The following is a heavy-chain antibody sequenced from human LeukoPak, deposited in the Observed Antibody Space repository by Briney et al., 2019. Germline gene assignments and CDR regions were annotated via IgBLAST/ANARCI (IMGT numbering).Heavy chain of an antibody. CDR1: GFTFSSYA. V-gene: IGHV3-7*01. Sequence: GASLRLSCAASGFTFSSYAMSWVRQAPGKGLEWVANIKQDGSEKYYVDSVKGRFTISRDNAKNSLYLQMNSLRAEDTAVYYCARIPYSRTDSSGYYSVFYYFDYWGQGTLVTVSS. D-gene: IGHD3-22*01. CDR3: ARIPYSRTDSSGYYSVFYYFDY. J-gene: IGHJ4*02. CDR2: IKQDGSEK.